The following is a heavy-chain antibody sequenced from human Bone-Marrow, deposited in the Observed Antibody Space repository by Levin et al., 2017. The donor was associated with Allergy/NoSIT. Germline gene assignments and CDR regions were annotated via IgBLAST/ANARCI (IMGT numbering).Heavy chain of an antibody. Sequence: QTGGSLRLSCAASGFTFSSYTMNWVRQAPGKGLEWVSCNSGSGGSTYYADSVKGRFTISRDNSKNTLYLQVNSLRAEDTALYYCAKDPSAVPAANYYYAMDVWGQGTTVTVSS. V-gene: IGHV3-23*01. CDR2: NSGSGGST. CDR1: GFTFSSYT. CDR3: AKDPSAVPAANYYYAMDV. D-gene: IGHD2-15*01. J-gene: IGHJ6*02.